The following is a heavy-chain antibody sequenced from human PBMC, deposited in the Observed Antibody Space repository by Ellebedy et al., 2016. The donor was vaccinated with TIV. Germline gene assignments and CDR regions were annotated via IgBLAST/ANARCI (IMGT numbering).Heavy chain of an antibody. V-gene: IGHV1-69*10. Sequence: ASVKVSCKASGGTFSSYAISWVRQAPGQGLEWMGGIIPILGIANYAQKFQGRVTITADKSTSTAYMELSSLRSEDTAVYYCARDNRGGFDYWGQGTLVTVSS. CDR3: ARDNRGGFDY. J-gene: IGHJ4*02. CDR2: IIPILGIA. CDR1: GGTFSSYA. D-gene: IGHD3-16*01.